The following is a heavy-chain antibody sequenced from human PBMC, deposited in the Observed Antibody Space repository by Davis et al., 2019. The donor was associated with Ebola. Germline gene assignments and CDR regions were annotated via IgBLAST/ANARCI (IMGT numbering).Heavy chain of an antibody. CDR3: AKVCRRNWNDMSDAFDI. Sequence: GESLKISCAASGFTFSDYYMSWIRQAPGKGLEWVSYISSSGSTIYYADSVKGRFTISRDNAKNSLYLQMNSLRAEDTAVYYCAKVCRRNWNDMSDAFDIWGQGTMVTVSS. D-gene: IGHD1-1*01. CDR1: GFTFSDYY. CDR2: ISSSGSTI. V-gene: IGHV3-11*01. J-gene: IGHJ3*02.